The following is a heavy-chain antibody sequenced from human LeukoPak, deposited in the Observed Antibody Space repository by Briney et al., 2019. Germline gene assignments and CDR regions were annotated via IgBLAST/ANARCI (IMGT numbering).Heavy chain of an antibody. CDR2: TSYDGSNK. Sequence: PGGSLRLSCAASGFTFSSYAMHWVRQAPGKGLEWVAVTSYDGSNKYYADSVKGRFTISRDNAKNSLYLQMNSLRAEDTALYYCARLKVAAGSNFDYWGREPWSPSPQ. J-gene: IGHJ4*02. D-gene: IGHD6-13*01. V-gene: IGHV3-30*04. CDR3: ARLKVAAGSNFDY. CDR1: GFTFSSYA.